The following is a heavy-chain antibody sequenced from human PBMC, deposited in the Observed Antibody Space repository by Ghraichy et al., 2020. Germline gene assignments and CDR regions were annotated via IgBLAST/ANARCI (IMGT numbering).Heavy chain of an antibody. D-gene: IGHD1-14*01. V-gene: IGHV3-48*03. CDR3: ARDSGGGTVYNWFDS. J-gene: IGHJ5*01. CDR2: IDSGGDTI. CDR1: GFALGDYE. Sequence: GGSLRLSCAASGFALGDYEMNWVRQAPGKGLEWVSYIDSGGDTIYYAASVRGRFTISRDNAKDSLYLQMNSLRVEDTGIYYCARDSGGGTVYNWFDSWGQGTLVTVSS.